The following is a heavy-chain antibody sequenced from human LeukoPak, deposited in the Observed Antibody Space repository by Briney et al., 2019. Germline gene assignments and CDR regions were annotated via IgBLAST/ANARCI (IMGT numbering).Heavy chain of an antibody. J-gene: IGHJ4*02. Sequence: TSETLSLTCAVSGGSISSSNWWSWVRQPPGKGLEWIGEINHSGSTNYNPSLKSRVTISVDTSKNQFSLKLSSVTAADTAVYYCASGFSDYWGQGTLVTVSS. CDR2: INHSGST. CDR1: GGSISSSNW. CDR3: ASGFSDY. V-gene: IGHV4-4*02.